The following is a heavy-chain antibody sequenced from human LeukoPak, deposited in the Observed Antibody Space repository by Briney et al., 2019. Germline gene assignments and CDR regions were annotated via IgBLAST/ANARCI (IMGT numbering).Heavy chain of an antibody. CDR2: IYSKTDSGTA. CDR1: GFTFNNAW. J-gene: IGHJ3*02. Sequence: GGSLRLSCAASGFTFNNAWMNWVRQAPGKGLEWVGRIYSKTDSGTADYAAPVKGRFTISRDDSKNTLWLQMNSLKTEDTAVYYCTTGFFGVVNDAFDIWGQGTMVIVSS. D-gene: IGHD3-3*01. V-gene: IGHV3-15*01. CDR3: TTGFFGVVNDAFDI.